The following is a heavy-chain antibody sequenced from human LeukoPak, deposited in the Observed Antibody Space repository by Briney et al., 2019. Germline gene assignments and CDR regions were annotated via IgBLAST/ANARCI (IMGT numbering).Heavy chain of an antibody. CDR3: AKGRTAFYYFDY. Sequence: GGSLRLSCAASGFTFNSYVMSWVRQAPGKGLEWVSSISGYGDTSYYADSVKGRFTISRDNSKNTLYMQGNSLRAEDTAVYYCAKGRTAFYYFDYWGQGTLVTVFS. CDR2: ISGYGDTS. D-gene: IGHD3-3*02. CDR1: GFTFNSYV. V-gene: IGHV3-23*01. J-gene: IGHJ4*02.